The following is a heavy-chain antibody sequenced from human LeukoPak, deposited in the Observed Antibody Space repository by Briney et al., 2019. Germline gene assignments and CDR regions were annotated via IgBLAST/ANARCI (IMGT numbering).Heavy chain of an antibody. V-gene: IGHV1-8*01. CDR1: GYTFTSYD. Sequence: ASVKVSCKASGYTFTSYDINWVRQATGQGLEWMGWLNPNSGNTGYAQKFQGRVTMTRNTSISTAYMELSSLRSEDTAVYYCARSVPYCSGGSCYRRWFDPWGQGTLVTVSS. J-gene: IGHJ5*02. CDR3: ARSVPYCSGGSCYRRWFDP. D-gene: IGHD2-15*01. CDR2: LNPNSGNT.